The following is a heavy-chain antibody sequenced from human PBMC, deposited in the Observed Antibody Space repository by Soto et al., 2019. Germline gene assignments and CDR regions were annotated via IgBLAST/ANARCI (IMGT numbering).Heavy chain of an antibody. CDR2: IYYSGST. Sequence: PSETLSLTCTVSGGSISSGGYYWSWIRQHPGKGLEWIGYIYYSGSTYYNPSLKSRVTISVDTSKNQFSLKLSSVTAADTAVYYCARFCSSTSCYAVEFDYWGQGTLVTVSS. CDR1: GGSISSGGYY. V-gene: IGHV4-31*03. J-gene: IGHJ4*02. CDR3: ARFCSSTSCYAVEFDY. D-gene: IGHD2-2*01.